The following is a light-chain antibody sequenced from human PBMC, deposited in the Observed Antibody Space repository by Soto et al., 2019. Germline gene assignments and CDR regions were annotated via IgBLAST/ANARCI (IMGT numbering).Light chain of an antibody. Sequence: QSALTQPPSASGSPGQSVIISCTGTSSDVGGYNFVSWFQQHPGKAPKLMIYEVTKRPSGVPDRFSGSKSGNTASLTVSGLQAEDEADYYCSSYTSSSTEVFGTGTKVTVL. CDR3: SSYTSSSTEV. V-gene: IGLV2-8*01. J-gene: IGLJ1*01. CDR2: EVT. CDR1: SSDVGGYNF.